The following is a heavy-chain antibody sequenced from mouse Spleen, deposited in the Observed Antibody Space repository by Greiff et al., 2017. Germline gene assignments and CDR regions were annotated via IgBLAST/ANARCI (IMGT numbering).Heavy chain of an antibody. CDR2: INPYNGGT. CDR3: ARGYDGLYAMDY. J-gene: IGHJ4*01. V-gene: IGHV1-19*01. CDR1: GYTFTDYY. D-gene: IGHD2-3*01. Sequence: EVQLQQPGPVLVKPGASVKMSCKASGYTFTDYYMNWVKQSHGKSLEWIGVINPYNGGTSYNQKFKGKATLTVDKSSSTAYMELNSLTSEDSAVYYCARGYDGLYAMDYWGQGTSVTVSS.